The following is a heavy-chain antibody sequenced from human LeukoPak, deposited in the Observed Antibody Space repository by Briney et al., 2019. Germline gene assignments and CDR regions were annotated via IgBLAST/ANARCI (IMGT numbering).Heavy chain of an antibody. Sequence: PGGSLRLSCAASGFTVSSNYMSWVRQAPGKGLEWVSVIYSGGSTYYADSVKGRFTISRDNSKNTLYLQMNSLRAEDTAVYYCARMYGSGQYYFDSWGQGTLVTVSS. J-gene: IGHJ4*02. D-gene: IGHD3-10*01. CDR2: IYSGGST. CDR1: GFTVSSNY. V-gene: IGHV3-53*01. CDR3: ARMYGSGQYYFDS.